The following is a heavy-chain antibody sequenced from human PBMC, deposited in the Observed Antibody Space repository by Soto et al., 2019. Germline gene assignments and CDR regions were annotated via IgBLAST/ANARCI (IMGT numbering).Heavy chain of an antibody. D-gene: IGHD3-10*01. CDR2: VFYSGAT. Sequence: SETLSLTCNVSGGPIKTGDYYWNWIRQPPGKGLEWIGYVFYSGATNYSPSLKSRAAISMDTSKNQFSLSLTSVTAADTAVYYCARAGFSYGPLLFWGQGIRVTVSS. J-gene: IGHJ4*02. CDR1: GGPIKTGDYY. CDR3: ARAGFSYGPLLF. V-gene: IGHV4-30-4*01.